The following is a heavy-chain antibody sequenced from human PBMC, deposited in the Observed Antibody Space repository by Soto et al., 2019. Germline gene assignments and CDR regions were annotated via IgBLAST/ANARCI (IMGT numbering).Heavy chain of an antibody. CDR3: AKDQWELLHPLYDAFDI. V-gene: IGHV3-23*01. CDR2: ISGSGGST. J-gene: IGHJ3*02. D-gene: IGHD1-26*01. CDR1: GFTFSSYA. Sequence: EVQLLESGGGLVQPGGSLRLSCAASGFTFSSYAMSWVRQAPGKGLEWVSAISGSGGSTYYADSVKGRFTISRDNSKNTLYLQMNSLRAEDTAVYYCAKDQWELLHPLYDAFDIWGQGTMVTVSS.